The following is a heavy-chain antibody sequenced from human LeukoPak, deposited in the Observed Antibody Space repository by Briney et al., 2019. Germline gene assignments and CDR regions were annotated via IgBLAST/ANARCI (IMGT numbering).Heavy chain of an antibody. D-gene: IGHD3-10*01. Sequence: ASVKVSCKASGYTFINYYMRWVRQAPGPGLEWMGIINPSGGSTTYAQKIQGRVTLTTDTSTSTVYMELSSLRSDDTSVYYCAREGYGSGRRLGMDVWGQGTTVTVSS. V-gene: IGHV1-46*01. J-gene: IGHJ6*02. CDR2: INPSGGST. CDR1: GYTFINYY. CDR3: AREGYGSGRRLGMDV.